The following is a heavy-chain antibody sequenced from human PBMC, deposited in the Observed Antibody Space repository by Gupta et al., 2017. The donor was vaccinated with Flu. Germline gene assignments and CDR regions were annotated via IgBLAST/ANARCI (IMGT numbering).Heavy chain of an antibody. CDR1: GGSISSYY. CDR2: IYYSGST. Sequence: QVQLQESGPGLVKPSETLSLTCTVSGGSISSYYWSWIRQPPGKGLEWIGYIYYSGSTNYNPSLKSRVTISVDTSKNQFSLKLSSVTAADTAVYYCARLMPNNDYGDDYYYYGMDVWGQGTTVTVSS. V-gene: IGHV4-59*08. CDR3: ARLMPNNDYGDDYYYYGMDV. J-gene: IGHJ6*02. D-gene: IGHD4-17*01.